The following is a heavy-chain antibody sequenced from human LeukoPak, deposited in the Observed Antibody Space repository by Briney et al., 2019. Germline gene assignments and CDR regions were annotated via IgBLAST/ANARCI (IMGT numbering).Heavy chain of an antibody. D-gene: IGHD1-26*01. Sequence: AGGSLRLSCAGSGFTFSNAWMNWVRQAPGKGLEWVGRIYSKAKGGTAAYAAPVKGRFTISRDDSKNTLYMQINTLKTEDTAVYYCVTTGGGTYFNYWGRGTLVTVSS. CDR3: VTTGGGTYFNY. CDR1: GFTFSNAW. J-gene: IGHJ4*02. CDR2: IYSKAKGGTA. V-gene: IGHV3-15*01.